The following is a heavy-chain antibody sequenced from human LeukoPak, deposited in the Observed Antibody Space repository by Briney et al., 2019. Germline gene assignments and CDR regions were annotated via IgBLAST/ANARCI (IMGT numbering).Heavy chain of an antibody. Sequence: GGSLRLSCAASGFTLSDYYMSWIRQAPGKGLEWVSYISSSGSTIYYADSVKGRFTISRDNAKNSLYLQMNSLRAEDTAVYYCARDFDASSSHFDYWGQGTLVTVSS. CDR3: ARDFDASSSHFDY. D-gene: IGHD6-6*01. CDR1: GFTLSDYY. J-gene: IGHJ4*02. V-gene: IGHV3-11*01. CDR2: ISSSGSTI.